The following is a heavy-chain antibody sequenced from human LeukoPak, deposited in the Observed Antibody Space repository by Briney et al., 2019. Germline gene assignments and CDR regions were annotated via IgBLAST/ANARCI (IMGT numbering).Heavy chain of an antibody. CDR2: TRNKANSYIT. J-gene: IGHJ4*02. D-gene: IGHD1-26*01. CDR1: GFTFSSYG. CDR3: ASIRGTFGY. Sequence: GRSLRLSCAASGFTFSSYGMHWVRQAPGKGLEWVGRTRNKANSYITEYAASVKGRFTISRDDSKNSLYLQMSSLKTDDTAMYYCASIRGTFGYWGQGTLVTVSS. V-gene: IGHV3-72*01.